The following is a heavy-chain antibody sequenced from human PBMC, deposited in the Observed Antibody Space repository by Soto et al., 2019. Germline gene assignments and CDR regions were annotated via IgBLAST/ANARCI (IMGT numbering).Heavy chain of an antibody. CDR2: IWYDGSNK. CDR3: ARPHASGGTPPYLCVYGMDV. J-gene: IGHJ6*02. Sequence: PGGSLRLSCAASGFTFSSYGMHWVRQAPGKGLEWVAVIWYDGSNKYYADSVKGRFTISRDNSKNTLYLQMNSLRAEDTAVYYCARPHASGGTPPYLCVYGMDVWGQGTTVTVSS. V-gene: IGHV3-33*01. D-gene: IGHD6-13*01. CDR1: GFTFSSYG.